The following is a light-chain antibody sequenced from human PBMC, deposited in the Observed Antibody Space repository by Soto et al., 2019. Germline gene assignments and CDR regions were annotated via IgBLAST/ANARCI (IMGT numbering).Light chain of an antibody. Sequence: EIVLTQSPATLSLSPGERATLSCRASQSVRTYLAWYQQKPGQAPRLLIYDASNRATGIPARFSGSGSGTDLTLTISSLEPEDFAVYYCQQRSIWPPYTFGQGTKLEIK. CDR3: QQRSIWPPYT. V-gene: IGKV3-11*01. CDR1: QSVRTY. CDR2: DAS. J-gene: IGKJ2*01.